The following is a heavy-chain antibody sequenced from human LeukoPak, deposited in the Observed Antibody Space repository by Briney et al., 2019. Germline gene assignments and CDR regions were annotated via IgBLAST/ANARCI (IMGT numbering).Heavy chain of an antibody. Sequence: ASVKVSCTASGYTFTGYYMHWVRQAPGHGLEWMGRINPNSGGTNNTQKFQGRITMTRDTSISTAYMELSRLRSDDTVVYCCASIAAAGTIRFDPWGQGTLVTVSS. CDR2: INPNSGGT. CDR1: GYTFTGYY. D-gene: IGHD6-13*01. V-gene: IGHV1-2*05. J-gene: IGHJ5*02. CDR3: ASIAAAGTIRFDP.